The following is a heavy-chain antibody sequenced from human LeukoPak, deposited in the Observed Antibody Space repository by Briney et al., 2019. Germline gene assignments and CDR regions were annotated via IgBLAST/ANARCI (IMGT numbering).Heavy chain of an antibody. CDR2: ICPGDSAT. CDR1: GYAFSSYW. V-gene: IGHV5-51*01. Sequence: GESLNISCKASGYAFSSYWIGWVRRMPGKGLEYMGIICPGDSATRYSQSFQGQVTISADKSNTTAYLQWSSLKASDTAMYYCARHATVGGSLRFDYWGQGTLVSVSS. CDR3: ARHATVGGSLRFDY. J-gene: IGHJ4*02. D-gene: IGHD3-16*01.